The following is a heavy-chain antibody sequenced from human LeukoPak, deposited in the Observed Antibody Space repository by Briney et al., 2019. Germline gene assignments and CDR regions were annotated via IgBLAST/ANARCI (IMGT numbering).Heavy chain of an antibody. CDR3: AGQYYYFDY. J-gene: IGHJ4*02. CDR1: EFTFSSYN. Sequence: GGSLRLSCAASEFTFSSYNMNWVRQAPGKGLVWVSRINTDGSSTSYADSVKGRFTISRDNAKNTLYLQMNSLRAEDTAVYYCAGQYYYFDYWGQGTLVTVSS. D-gene: IGHD2/OR15-2a*01. CDR2: INTDGSST. V-gene: IGHV3-74*01.